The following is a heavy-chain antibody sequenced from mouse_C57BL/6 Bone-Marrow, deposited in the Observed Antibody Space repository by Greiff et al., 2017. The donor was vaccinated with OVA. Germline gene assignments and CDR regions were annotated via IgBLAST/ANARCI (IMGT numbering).Heavy chain of an antibody. CDR3: TCITTVVAHWYFDV. CDR2: IDPENGDT. V-gene: IGHV14-4*01. J-gene: IGHJ1*03. Sequence: EVHLVESGAELVRPGASVKLSCTASGFNIKDDYMHWVKQRPEQGLEWIGWIDPENGDTEYASKFQGKATITADTSSNTAYLQLSSLTSEDTAVYYCTCITTVVAHWYFDVWGTGTTVTVSS. CDR1: GFNIKDDY. D-gene: IGHD1-1*01.